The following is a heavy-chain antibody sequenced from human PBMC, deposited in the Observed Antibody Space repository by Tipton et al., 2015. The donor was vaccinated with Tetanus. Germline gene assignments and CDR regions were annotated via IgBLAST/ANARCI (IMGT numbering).Heavy chain of an antibody. CDR1: GGSISDKKYY. CDR2: IYFEGST. J-gene: IGHJ4*02. Sequence: LRLSCTVSGGSISDKKYYWGWIRQPPGKGLEWIASIYFEGSTYYSPSLESRVTIAVDTSQNVFSLKLTSVNDADTAVYYCVRLREIVSRSGWAFDYWGQGILVTVSS. CDR3: VRLREIVSRSGWAFDY. V-gene: IGHV4-39*02. D-gene: IGHD5/OR15-5a*01.